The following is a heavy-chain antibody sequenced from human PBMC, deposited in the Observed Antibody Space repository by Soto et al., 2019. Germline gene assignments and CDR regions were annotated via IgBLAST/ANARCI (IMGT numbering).Heavy chain of an antibody. D-gene: IGHD3-3*01. CDR3: ASRFLDWQNHFYFDY. V-gene: IGHV4-34*01. CDR2: INHRGTT. J-gene: IGHJ4*02. CDR1: GGSLSGYS. Sequence: SETLSLTCDVSGGSLSGYSWNWIRQPPGKGLEWIGEINHRGTTVYNPSLKSRLTMSADSSKNQFSLKLKSVTSADTALYYCASRFLDWQNHFYFDYWAQGTLVTVS.